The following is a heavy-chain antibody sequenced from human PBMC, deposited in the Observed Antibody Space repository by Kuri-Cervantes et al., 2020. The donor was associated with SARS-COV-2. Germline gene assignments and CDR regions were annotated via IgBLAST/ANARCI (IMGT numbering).Heavy chain of an antibody. Sequence: GESLKISCAAPGFTFSGHWIHGVRQAPGKGLVWVSRINPDGSYTNNADSVKGRFTRSRDNAKNMLFLQMNSLRAEDTAVYYCVRDGDHWNFDYWGQGTLVTVSS. CDR2: INPDGSYT. CDR1: GFTFSGHW. V-gene: IGHV3-74*01. J-gene: IGHJ4*02. D-gene: IGHD1-1*01. CDR3: VRDGDHWNFDY.